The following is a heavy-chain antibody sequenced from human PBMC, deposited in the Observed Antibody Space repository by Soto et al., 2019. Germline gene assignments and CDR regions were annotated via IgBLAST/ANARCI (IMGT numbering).Heavy chain of an antibody. Sequence: SEDLVYSCTASGGFISSYYSSLSRQPLGKGLERIGYIHFSGSTNYTSSLQSRVTISADTSKNQLYLKMSYVTAQDPAVYYCARATHYYDSSGYYGHYFHYWGQGTLLTVS. CDR2: IHFSGST. CDR1: GGFISSYY. CDR3: ARATHYYDSSGYYGHYFHY. J-gene: IGHJ4*02. V-gene: IGHV4-59*01. D-gene: IGHD3-22*01.